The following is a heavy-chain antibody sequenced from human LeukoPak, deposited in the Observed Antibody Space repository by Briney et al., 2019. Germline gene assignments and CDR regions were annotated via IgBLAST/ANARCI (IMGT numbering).Heavy chain of an antibody. V-gene: IGHV1-18*01. CDR2: SSAYNGNT. Sequence: ASVKVSCKASGYTFPRYGISWVRQAPGNGFEWMAWSSAYNGNTDYAQKLQGRVTMTTDTSTSTAYMELRSLRSDDTAVYYCARARYLTGSRDDAFDIWGQGTVVTVSS. D-gene: IGHD1-26*01. J-gene: IGHJ3*02. CDR3: ARARYLTGSRDDAFDI. CDR1: GYTFPRYG.